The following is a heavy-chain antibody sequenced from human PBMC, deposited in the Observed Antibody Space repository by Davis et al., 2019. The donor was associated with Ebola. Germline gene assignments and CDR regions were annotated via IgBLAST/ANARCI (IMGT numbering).Heavy chain of an antibody. J-gene: IGHJ4*02. V-gene: IGHV3-48*01. D-gene: IGHD3-9*01. CDR1: GFTFRSYN. CDR2: ITTTSDTI. CDR3: ARSSSDWLFPFDY. Sequence: GESLKISCVASGFTFRSYNMNWVRQAPGKGLEWVSYITTTSDTIFYADSVRGRFSISRDISKNTLYLQMNSLRAEDTAVYYCARSSSDWLFPFDYWGQGTLVTVSS.